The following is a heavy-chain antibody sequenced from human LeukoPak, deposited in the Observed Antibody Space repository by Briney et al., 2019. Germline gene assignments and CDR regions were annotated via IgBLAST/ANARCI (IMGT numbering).Heavy chain of an antibody. CDR3: ARAPMVRGRTAADY. D-gene: IGHD3-10*01. CDR1: GGSFSGYY. CDR2: INHSGST. Sequence: SETLSLTCAVYGGSFSGYYWSWVRQPPGKGLEWIGEINHSGSTNYNPSLTSRVTISVYTSKNQFSLKLSSVTAADTAVYYCARAPMVRGRTAADYWGQGTLVTVSS. V-gene: IGHV4-34*01. J-gene: IGHJ4*02.